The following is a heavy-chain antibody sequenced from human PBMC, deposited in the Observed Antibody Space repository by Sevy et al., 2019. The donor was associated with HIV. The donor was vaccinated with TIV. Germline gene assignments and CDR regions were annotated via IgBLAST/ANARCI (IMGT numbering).Heavy chain of an antibody. J-gene: IGHJ4*02. CDR3: ARFGLELTSSSYFDY. CDR2: INHSGST. Sequence: LETLSLTCAVYGGSFSGYYWSWIRQPPGKGLEWIGEINHSGSTNYNPSLKSRVTISVDTSKNQFSLKLSSVTAADTAVYYCARFGLELTSSSYFDYWGQGTLVTVSS. V-gene: IGHV4-34*01. CDR1: GGSFSGYY. D-gene: IGHD1-7*01.